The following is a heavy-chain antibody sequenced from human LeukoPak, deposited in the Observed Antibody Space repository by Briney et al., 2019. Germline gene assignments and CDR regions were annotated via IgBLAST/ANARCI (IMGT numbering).Heavy chain of an antibody. CDR2: ISGSGGST. Sequence: GGSLRLSCAASGFTFSSYAMSWVRQAPGKGLEWVSAISGSGGSTYYADSVEGRFTISRDNSKNTLYLQMNSLRAEDTAVYYCAKGAHGYCSGGSCWAFYGMDVWGQGTTVTVSS. D-gene: IGHD2-15*01. CDR1: GFTFSSYA. CDR3: AKGAHGYCSGGSCWAFYGMDV. V-gene: IGHV3-23*01. J-gene: IGHJ6*02.